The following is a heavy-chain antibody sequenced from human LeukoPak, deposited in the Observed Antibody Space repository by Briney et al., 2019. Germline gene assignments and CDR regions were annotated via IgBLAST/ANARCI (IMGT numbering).Heavy chain of an antibody. V-gene: IGHV4-59*08. CDR1: GGSFSGYY. J-gene: IGHJ4*02. Sequence: SETLSLTCAVYGGSFSGYYWSWIRQPPGKGLEWIGYIYYSGSTHYNPSLNSRLSISVDTSKNHFSLKLSSMTAADTAVYYCARHDHGGPLDYFDYWGQGTLVIASS. CDR2: IYYSGST. CDR3: ARHDHGGPLDYFDY. D-gene: IGHD2-15*01.